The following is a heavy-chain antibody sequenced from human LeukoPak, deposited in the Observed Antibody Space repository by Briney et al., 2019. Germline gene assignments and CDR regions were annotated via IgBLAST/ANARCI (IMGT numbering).Heavy chain of an antibody. J-gene: IGHJ1*01. Sequence: GGSLRLSCAASGFTFSSYAMSWVRQAPGKGLEWVSAISGSGGSTYYADSVKGRFTISRDNSKNTLYLQMNSLRAEDTAVYYCAKDNRPFYDSSGYWVFQHWGQGTLVTVSS. CDR3: AKDNRPFYDSSGYWVFQH. D-gene: IGHD3-22*01. V-gene: IGHV3-23*01. CDR1: GFTFSSYA. CDR2: ISGSGGST.